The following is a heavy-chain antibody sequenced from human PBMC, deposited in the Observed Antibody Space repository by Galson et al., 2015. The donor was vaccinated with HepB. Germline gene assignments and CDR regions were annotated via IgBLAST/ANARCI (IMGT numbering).Heavy chain of an antibody. V-gene: IGHV3-30-3*01. CDR2: ISYDGSNK. D-gene: IGHD2-2*01. J-gene: IGHJ5*02. CDR3: ARESLGYCSSTSCSNWFHP. Sequence: SLRLSCAASGFTFSSYAVHWVRQAPGKGLAWVAVISYDGSNKYYADSVKGRFTISRDNSKNTLYLQMNSLRAEDTAVYYCARESLGYCSSTSCSNWFHPWGQGTLVTVSS. CDR1: GFTFSSYA.